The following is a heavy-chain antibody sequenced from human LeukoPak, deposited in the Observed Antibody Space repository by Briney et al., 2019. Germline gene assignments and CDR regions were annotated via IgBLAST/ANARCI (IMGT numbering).Heavy chain of an antibody. V-gene: IGHV3-7*01. Sequence: GGSLRLSCAASGFTFSTYWMSWVRQAPGKGLEWVANIHQDGSDKYYVDSVKGRFTISRDNAKNSLYLQVNSLRAEDTAVYYCARGRHNYGYWGQGILVTVSS. J-gene: IGHJ4*02. CDR3: ARGRHNYGY. D-gene: IGHD5-18*01. CDR2: IHQDGSDK. CDR1: GFTFSTYW.